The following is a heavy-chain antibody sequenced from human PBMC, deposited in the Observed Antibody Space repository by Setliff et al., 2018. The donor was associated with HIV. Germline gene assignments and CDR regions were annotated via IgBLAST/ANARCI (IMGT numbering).Heavy chain of an antibody. D-gene: IGHD3-22*01. CDR2: IHPIDSDI. V-gene: IGHV5-51*01. Sequence: PGESLKISCQGSGYSFTSYWIGWVRQMPEKGLEWMGIIHPIDSDIRYNPSLQGQVTISADKSISTAYLQRSSLKTSDTAMYYCARVGDTSGYYFYIFDLWGQGTMVTVSS. CDR3: ARVGDTSGYYFYIFDL. J-gene: IGHJ3*01. CDR1: GYSFTSYW.